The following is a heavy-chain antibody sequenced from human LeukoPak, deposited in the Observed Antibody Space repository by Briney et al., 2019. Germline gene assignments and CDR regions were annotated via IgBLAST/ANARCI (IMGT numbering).Heavy chain of an antibody. CDR3: ARSPYVDTAMVPDHNWFDP. CDR1: GGTFSSYA. V-gene: IGHV1-69*04. D-gene: IGHD5-18*01. J-gene: IGHJ5*02. CDR2: IIPILGIA. Sequence: GASVTVSCKASGGTFSSYAISWVRQAPGQGLEWMGRIIPILGIANYAQKFQGRVTITADKSTSTAYMELSSLRSEDTAVYYCARSPYVDTAMVPDHNWFDPWGQGTLVTVSS.